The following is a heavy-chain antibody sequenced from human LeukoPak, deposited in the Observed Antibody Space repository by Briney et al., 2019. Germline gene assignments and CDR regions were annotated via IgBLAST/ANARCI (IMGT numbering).Heavy chain of an antibody. V-gene: IGHV4-31*03. CDR3: ARVPSSGYHNWFDP. D-gene: IGHD3-22*01. CDR1: GGSISSGGYY. Sequence: PSETLSLTCTVSGGSISSGGYYWSWIRQHPGKGLEWIGYIYYSGSTYYHPSLKSRVTISVDTSKNQFSLNLSSVTAADTAVYYCARVPSSGYHNWFDPWGQGTLVTVSS. CDR2: IYYSGST. J-gene: IGHJ5*02.